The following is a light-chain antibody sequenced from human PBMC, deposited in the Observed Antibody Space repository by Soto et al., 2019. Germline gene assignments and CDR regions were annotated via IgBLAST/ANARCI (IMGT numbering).Light chain of an antibody. V-gene: IGKV3-15*01. CDR2: GAS. Sequence: EIVITQSPATLSVSPGERATLSCRASQSVSRDLAWYQQKPGQAPRLLIYGASTRAAGIPARFSGSGSGTEFTLTISSLQSEDFAVYYCQQYNKWPRTFGQGTKVDIK. CDR3: QQYNKWPRT. J-gene: IGKJ1*01. CDR1: QSVSRD.